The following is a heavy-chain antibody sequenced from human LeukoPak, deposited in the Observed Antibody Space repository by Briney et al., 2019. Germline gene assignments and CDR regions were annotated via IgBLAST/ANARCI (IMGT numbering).Heavy chain of an antibody. J-gene: IGHJ4*02. D-gene: IGHD3-22*01. CDR3: AIGGVDSSGRDTEV. CDR2: INYSGST. CDR1: GGSISRYY. Sequence: SETLSLICTVSGGSISRYYWSWIRQPPGKGLEWIGYINYSGSTNYDPSLKSRVTISVDTSKNQFSLKLSSETGADTAVYYCAIGGVDSSGRDTEVWGQGTLVTVSS. V-gene: IGHV4-59*01.